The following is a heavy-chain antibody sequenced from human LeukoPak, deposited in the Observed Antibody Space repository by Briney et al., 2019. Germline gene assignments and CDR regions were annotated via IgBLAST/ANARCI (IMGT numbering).Heavy chain of an antibody. J-gene: IGHJ4*02. Sequence: GRSLRLSCAASGFTFSSYAMHWVRQDPGKGLEWVAVISYDGSNKYYADSVKGRFTISRDNSENTLYLQMNSLRAEDTAVYYCARAMVRGVITATDYWGQGTLVTVSS. CDR1: GFTFSSYA. CDR3: ARAMVRGVITATDY. V-gene: IGHV3-30*04. CDR2: ISYDGSNK. D-gene: IGHD3-10*01.